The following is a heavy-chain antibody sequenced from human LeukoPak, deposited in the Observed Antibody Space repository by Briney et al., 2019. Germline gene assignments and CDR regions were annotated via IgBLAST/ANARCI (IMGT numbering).Heavy chain of an antibody. CDR3: ARDEARYSSGYYPNWFDP. D-gene: IGHD3-22*01. V-gene: IGHV1-18*01. CDR2: ISEYNGYT. J-gene: IGHJ5*02. Sequence: AAVKVSCKASGYTFTSYGISWVRQAPGQGLEWMGWISEYNGYTHYAHNLQGRVTMTTDTSTSTAYMELRSLRSDDTAVYYCARDEARYSSGYYPNWFDPWGQGTLVTVSS. CDR1: GYTFTSYG.